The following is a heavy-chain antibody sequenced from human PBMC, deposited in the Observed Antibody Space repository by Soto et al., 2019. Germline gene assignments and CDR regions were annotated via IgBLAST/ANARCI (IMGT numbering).Heavy chain of an antibody. D-gene: IGHD2-15*01. J-gene: IGHJ6*02. V-gene: IGHV1-69*01. CDR3: ASPRDNYYYYGMDV. Sequence: VXVSCKASGGTFSSYAISWVRQAPGQGLEWMGGIIPIFGTANYAQKFQGRVTITADESTSTAYRELSSLRSEDTAVYYCASPRDNYYYYGMDVWGQGTTVTGSS. CDR1: GGTFSSYA. CDR2: IIPIFGTA.